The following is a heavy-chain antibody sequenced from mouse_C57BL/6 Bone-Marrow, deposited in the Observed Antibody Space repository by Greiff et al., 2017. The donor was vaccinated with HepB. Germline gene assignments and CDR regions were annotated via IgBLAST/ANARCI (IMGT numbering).Heavy chain of an antibody. J-gene: IGHJ4*01. D-gene: IGHD2-1*01. Sequence: QVQLQQSGPGLVAPSQSLSITCTVSGFSLTSYGVHWVRQPPGTGLEWLVVIWRDGSTTYNSALKSRLSISKDNAKSQVFLKMTSLQTYDTSMYYWARHRGIYYRNYDYAMDYWGQGTPVTVSS. V-gene: IGHV2-6-1*01. CDR1: GFSLTSYG. CDR2: IWRDGST. CDR3: ARHRGIYYRNYDYAMDY.